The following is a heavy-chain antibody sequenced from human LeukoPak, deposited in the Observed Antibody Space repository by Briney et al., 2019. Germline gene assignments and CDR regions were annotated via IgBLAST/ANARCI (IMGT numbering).Heavy chain of an antibody. J-gene: IGHJ5*02. CDR1: GGSISSYY. D-gene: IGHD2-2*01. CDR2: IYYSGST. V-gene: IGHV4-59*08. CDR3: ARQDVVVVPEEEGNWFDP. Sequence: KSPETLSLTCTVSGGSISSYYWSWIRQPPGKGLEWIGYIYYSGSTNYNPSLKSRVTISVDTSKNQFSLKLSSVAAADTAVYYCARQDVVVVPEEEGNWFDPWGQGTLVTVSS.